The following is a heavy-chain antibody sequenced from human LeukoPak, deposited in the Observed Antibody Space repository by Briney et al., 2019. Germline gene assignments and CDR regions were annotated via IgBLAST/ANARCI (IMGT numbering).Heavy chain of an antibody. CDR1: GYTLTELS. CDR3: VGLDFDY. J-gene: IGHJ4*02. V-gene: IGHV1-24*01. Sequence: ALVKVSCKVSGYTLTELSMQWVRQAPGKGLEWMGGFDPEDGETIYAQKFQGRVTMTEDTSTDTAYMELSSLRSEDTAVYYCVGLDFDYWGQGTLVTVSS. D-gene: IGHD6-19*01. CDR2: FDPEDGET.